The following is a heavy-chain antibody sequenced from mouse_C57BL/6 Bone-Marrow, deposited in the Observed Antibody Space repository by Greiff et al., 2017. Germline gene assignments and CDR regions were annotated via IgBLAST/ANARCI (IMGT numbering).Heavy chain of an antibody. Sequence: EVMLVESGGGLVQPKGSLKLSCAASGFSFNTYAMNWVRQAPGKGLEWVFRIRSKSNNYATYYADSVNDRFTISRDDSESMLYLQMNNLKTEDTAMYYCVREGWFPFAYWGQGALVTVAA. V-gene: IGHV10-1*01. CDR3: VREGWFPFAY. D-gene: IGHD1-1*02. J-gene: IGHJ3*01. CDR2: IRSKSNNYAT. CDR1: GFSFNTYA.